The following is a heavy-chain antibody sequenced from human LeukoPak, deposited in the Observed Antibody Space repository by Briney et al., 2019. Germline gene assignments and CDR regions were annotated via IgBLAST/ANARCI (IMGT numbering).Heavy chain of an antibody. V-gene: IGHV3-48*02. J-gene: IGHJ4*02. Sequence: GGSLRLSCAASGFSFGTYAMSWVRQAPGKGLEWLSHITSGSVTTHYADSVKGRFTVSRDNPKNSLYLQMNSLRDEDTAVYYCARVEYYSGSYEDYWGQGTLVRLL. D-gene: IGHD3-10*01. CDR2: ITSGSVTT. CDR1: GFSFGTYA. CDR3: ARVEYYSGSYEDY.